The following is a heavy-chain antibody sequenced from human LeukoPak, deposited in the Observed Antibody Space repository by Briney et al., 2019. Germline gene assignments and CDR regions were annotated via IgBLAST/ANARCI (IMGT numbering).Heavy chain of an antibody. CDR2: INPNSGGT. Sequence: ASVKVSCKASGYTFTGYYMHWVRQAPGQGLEWMGRINPNSGGTNYAQKFQGKVTMTRDTSISTAYTELSRLRSDDTAMYYCARVFNTAIPLLDYGMDVWGQGTTVTVSS. D-gene: IGHD5-18*01. V-gene: IGHV1-2*06. CDR3: ARVFNTAIPLLDYGMDV. J-gene: IGHJ6*02. CDR1: GYTFTGYY.